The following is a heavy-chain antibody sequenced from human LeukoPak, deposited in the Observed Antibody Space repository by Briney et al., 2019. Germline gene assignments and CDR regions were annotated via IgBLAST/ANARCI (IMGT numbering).Heavy chain of an antibody. Sequence: SVKVSCKASGGTFSSYAISWVRQAPGQGLEWMGGIIPIFGTANYAQKFQGRVTITTDESTSTAYMEQSSLRSEDTAVYYCARELSSGWGPYFDYWGQGTLVTVSS. V-gene: IGHV1-69*05. J-gene: IGHJ4*02. D-gene: IGHD6-19*01. CDR2: IIPIFGTA. CDR1: GGTFSSYA. CDR3: ARELSSGWGPYFDY.